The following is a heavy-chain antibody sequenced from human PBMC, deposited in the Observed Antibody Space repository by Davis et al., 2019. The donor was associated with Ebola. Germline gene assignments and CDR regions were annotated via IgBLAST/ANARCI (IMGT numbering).Heavy chain of an antibody. CDR3: ARLRPTAMVFYGMDV. J-gene: IGHJ6*02. CDR1: GGSFSGYY. Sequence: SETLSLTCAVYGGSFSGYYWSWIRQPPGKGLEWIGEINHSGSTNYNPSLKSRVTISVDTSKNQFSLKLSSVTAADPAVYYCARLRPTAMVFYGMDVWGQGTTVTVSS. V-gene: IGHV4-34*01. CDR2: INHSGST. D-gene: IGHD5-18*01.